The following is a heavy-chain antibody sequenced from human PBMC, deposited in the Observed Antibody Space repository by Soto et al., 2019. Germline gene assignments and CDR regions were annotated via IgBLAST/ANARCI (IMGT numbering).Heavy chain of an antibody. J-gene: IGHJ6*02. CDR2: INPSGGST. D-gene: IGHD1-1*01. CDR3: ARDPNEIGNYGMDV. V-gene: IGHV1-46*01. Sequence: ASVKVSCKASGYTFSTYYMHWVRQAPGQGYEWMGIINPSGGSTTYAQKFQGRFTISRDNSKNTLYLQMNSLRAEDTAVYYCARDPNEIGNYGMDVWGQGTAVTVSS. CDR1: GYTFSTYY.